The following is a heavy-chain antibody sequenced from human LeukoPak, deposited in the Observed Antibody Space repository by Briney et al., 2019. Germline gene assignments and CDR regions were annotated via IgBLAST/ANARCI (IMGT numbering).Heavy chain of an antibody. Sequence: GGSLRLSRAASGFTFSSYGMHWVRQAPGKGLEWVAVIWYDGSNKYYADSVKGRFTISRDNAKNTLYLQMNSLRVEDTAVYYCARQAGSGFDYWGQGSLVTVSS. V-gene: IGHV3-33*01. CDR3: ARQAGSGFDY. J-gene: IGHJ4*02. CDR2: IWYDGSNK. CDR1: GFTFSSYG. D-gene: IGHD3-10*01.